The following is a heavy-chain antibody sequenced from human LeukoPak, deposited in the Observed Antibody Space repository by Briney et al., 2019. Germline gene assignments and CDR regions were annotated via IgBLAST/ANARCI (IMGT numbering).Heavy chain of an antibody. CDR1: GFPFSDFS. V-gene: IGHV3-23*01. J-gene: IGHJ4*02. CDR3: AKQSYARSLGE. D-gene: IGHD2-8*01. CDR2: TNSGGTST. Sequence: LSGGSLRLSCATSGFPFSDFSMSWVRQAPGKGLEGISTTNSGGTSTYYAESVKGRFTISRDNSKNTLYLQMSSLRVEDTAVYYCAKQSYARSLGEGGPGTLVSVSS.